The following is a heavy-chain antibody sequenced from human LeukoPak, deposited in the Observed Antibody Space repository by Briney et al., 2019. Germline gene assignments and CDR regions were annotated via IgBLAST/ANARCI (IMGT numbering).Heavy chain of an antibody. V-gene: IGHV4-4*07. D-gene: IGHD3-3*01. CDR3: AREERFLEFRG. CDR2: IYTSGST. Sequence: SETLSLTCTVSGGSINNYYWIWIRQPAGKGLEWIGRIYTSGSTNYNPSLKSRVTMSVDTSKNQFSLKLSSVTAADTAVYYCAREERFLEFRGWGQGTLVTVSS. CDR1: GGSINNYY. J-gene: IGHJ4*02.